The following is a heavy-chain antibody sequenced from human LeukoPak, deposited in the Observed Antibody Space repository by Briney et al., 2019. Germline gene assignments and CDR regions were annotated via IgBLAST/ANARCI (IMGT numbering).Heavy chain of an antibody. V-gene: IGHV3-43*01. D-gene: IGHD5-24*01. CDR1: GFTFNDYT. CDR2: IRWDGGST. CDR3: ARDGGRRDDS. J-gene: IGHJ4*02. Sequence: GSLRLSCAASGFTFNDYTMHWVRQAPGKGLEWVSLIRWDGGSTYYVDSVKGRFTISRDNAKNSLSLQMNSLRAEDTAVYYCARDGGRRDDSWGQGTLVTVSS.